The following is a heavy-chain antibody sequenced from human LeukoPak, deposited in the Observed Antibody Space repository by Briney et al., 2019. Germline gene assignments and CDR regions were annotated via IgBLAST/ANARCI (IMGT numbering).Heavy chain of an antibody. Sequence: KPSETLSLTCTVSGYAIISGGFSWNWIRQPPGKGLEWIGCIYDRGPAHYNPSLESRFTISVDRPKNQFFLNVTSLTAADTAVYYCARGLYGDYVWGSYRLDYWGQGTLVTVSS. CDR3: ARGLYGDYVWGSYRLDY. CDR2: IYDRGPA. J-gene: IGHJ4*02. CDR1: GYAIISGGFS. D-gene: IGHD3-16*02. V-gene: IGHV4-30-2*01.